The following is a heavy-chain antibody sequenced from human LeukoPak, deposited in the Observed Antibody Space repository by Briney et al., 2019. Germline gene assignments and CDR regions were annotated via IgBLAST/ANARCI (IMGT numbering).Heavy chain of an antibody. V-gene: IGHV4-4*07. CDR3: ARALRDRWYGAAFDI. D-gene: IGHD3-10*01. J-gene: IGHJ3*02. CDR2: TYTSGST. Sequence: KPSETLSLTCTASGCSISSYYWSWIRQPAGKGLEGIGRTYTSGSTNYNPSLKGRVTISVDTSKSQFSLKLSSVTAAATAVYYCARALRDRWYGAAFDIWGQGTMVTVSS. CDR1: GCSISSYY.